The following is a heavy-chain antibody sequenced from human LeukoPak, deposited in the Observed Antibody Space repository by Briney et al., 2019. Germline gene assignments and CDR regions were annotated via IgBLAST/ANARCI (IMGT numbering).Heavy chain of an antibody. D-gene: IGHD7-27*01. V-gene: IGHV1-2*02. Sequence: ASVKVSCQAFGYTFTDHYFHWLRQAPGQGLEWIGWIHPDRGDTNYAQKFQGRVSLTRDTSISTAYMELSRLTSDDTAVYYCARDHNWGPGYWGQGTLVSVSS. CDR3: ARDHNWGPGY. CDR2: IHPDRGDT. J-gene: IGHJ4*02. CDR1: GYTFTDHY.